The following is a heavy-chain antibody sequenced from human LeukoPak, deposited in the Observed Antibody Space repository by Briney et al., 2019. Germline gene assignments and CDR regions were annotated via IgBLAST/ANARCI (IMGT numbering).Heavy chain of an antibody. V-gene: IGHV1-8*01. CDR3: TRGSRGRRDN. CDR2: MNPNSGNT. CDR1: GYTFTSCD. Sequence: ASVKVSCKDSGYTFTSCDINWVRQATGQGLEWMGWMNPNSGNTGYGQSFQGRITMTRDISIGTAYMELSNLTSEDTAIYYCTRGSRGRRDNWGQGTLVTVSA. J-gene: IGHJ4*02.